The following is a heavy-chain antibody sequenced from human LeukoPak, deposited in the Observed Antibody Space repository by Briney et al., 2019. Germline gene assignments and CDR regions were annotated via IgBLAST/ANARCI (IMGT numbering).Heavy chain of an antibody. CDR3: ARAGGYCSSTSCYLDWFDP. CDR2: IIPIFGTV. CDR1: GGTFSSYA. Sequence: SVTVSCKASGGTFSSYAITWVRQAPGQGLEWMGGIIPIFGTVNYAQKFQGRVTITADESTSTAYMELSSLRSEDTAVYYCARAGGYCSSTSCYLDWFDPWGQGTLVTVSS. D-gene: IGHD2-2*01. J-gene: IGHJ5*02. V-gene: IGHV1-69*13.